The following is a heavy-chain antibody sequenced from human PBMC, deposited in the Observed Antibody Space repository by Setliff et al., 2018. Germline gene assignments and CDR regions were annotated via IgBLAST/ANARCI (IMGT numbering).Heavy chain of an antibody. Sequence: SETLSLTCTVSGDSITSGSVYWSWIRQPAGKGLEWIRRIFPTGTTNYNPDLKSRVTMSVDTSKKRFSLMLRSVTAADTAIYYCARYNSSAACFDLWGPGTLVTVS. J-gene: IGHJ5*02. D-gene: IGHD1-20*01. CDR1: GDSITSGSVY. CDR3: ARYNSSAACFDL. CDR2: IFPTGTT. V-gene: IGHV4-61*02.